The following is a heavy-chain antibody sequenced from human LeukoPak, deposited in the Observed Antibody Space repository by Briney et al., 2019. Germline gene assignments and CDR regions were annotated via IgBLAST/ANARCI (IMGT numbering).Heavy chain of an antibody. CDR2: IFDSGDT. CDR1: GGSISNYY. J-gene: IGHJ4*02. V-gene: IGHV4-59*08. Sequence: SETLSLTCTVSGGSISNYYWSWIRQPPGKGLEWIAYIFDSGDTRYNPSLKSRVTISVDTSKNQFSLKLNSVTAADTAVYYCARHPLRGGFAYWGQGTLVTVSS. CDR3: ARHPLRGGFAY.